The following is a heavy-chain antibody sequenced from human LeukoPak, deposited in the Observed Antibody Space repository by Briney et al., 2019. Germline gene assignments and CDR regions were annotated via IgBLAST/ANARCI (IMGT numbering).Heavy chain of an antibody. V-gene: IGHV4-59*12. CDR3: AREGAGGDFDY. Sequence: SETLSLTCTVSGGSISSYYWIWIRQPPGKGLEWIGYIYYSGSTNYNPSLKSRVTISVDTSKNQFSLKLSSVTAADTAVYYCAREGAGGDFDYWGQGTLVTVSS. CDR1: GGSISSYY. CDR2: IYYSGST. J-gene: IGHJ4*02. D-gene: IGHD3-10*01.